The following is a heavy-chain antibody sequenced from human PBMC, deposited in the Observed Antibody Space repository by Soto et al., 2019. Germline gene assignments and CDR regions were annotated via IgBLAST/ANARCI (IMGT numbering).Heavy chain of an antibody. J-gene: IGHJ4*02. CDR3: AITTVTTLGFDY. Sequence: ASVKVSCKASGYTFTGYYMQWVRQAPGQGLEWMGWINPNSGGTNYAQKFQGRVTMTRDTSISTAYMELSRLRSDDTAVYYCAITTVTTLGFDYWGQGTLVTVSS. CDR1: GYTFTGYY. CDR2: INPNSGGT. V-gene: IGHV1-2*02. D-gene: IGHD4-4*01.